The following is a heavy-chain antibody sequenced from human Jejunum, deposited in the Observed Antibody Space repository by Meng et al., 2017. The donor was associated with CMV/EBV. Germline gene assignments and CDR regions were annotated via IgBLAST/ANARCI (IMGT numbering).Heavy chain of an antibody. CDR3: ARAGWAAIGY. Sequence: CKASGFTFSSYEMTWVRQAPGKGLEWVSYISSGSAIIYYADSVKGRFTISRDNAKSSLYLQMNSLRAEDTALYYCARAGWAAIGYWGQGTVVTVSS. CDR2: ISSGSAII. V-gene: IGHV3-48*03. J-gene: IGHJ4*02. D-gene: IGHD2-2*01. CDR1: GFTFSSYE.